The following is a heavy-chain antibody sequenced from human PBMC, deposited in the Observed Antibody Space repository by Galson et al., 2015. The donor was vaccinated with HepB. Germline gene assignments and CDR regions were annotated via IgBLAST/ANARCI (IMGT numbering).Heavy chain of an antibody. V-gene: IGHV1-3*01. CDR2: INPVNDNT. Sequence: SVKVSCKASGYTFTNYAIQWVRQAPGQRPEWMGWINPVNDNTKYSQKFQGRVTFTRDTSASTAYMELTGLTSEDTAVYHCARDGEPIDYWGQGTLVTVSS. CDR1: GYTFTNYA. CDR3: ARDGEPIDY. J-gene: IGHJ4*02. D-gene: IGHD2-21*01.